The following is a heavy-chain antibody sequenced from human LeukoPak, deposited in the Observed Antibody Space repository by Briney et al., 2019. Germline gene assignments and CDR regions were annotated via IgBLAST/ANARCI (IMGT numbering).Heavy chain of an antibody. CDR2: ISYDGSNK. Sequence: GGSLRLSCAASGFTFSSYAMHWVRQAPGKGLEWVAVISYDGSNKYYADSVKGRFTISRDNSKNTLYLQMNSLRAEDTAVYCCARGYYDSSGYSGLFDYWGQGTLVTVSS. D-gene: IGHD3-22*01. J-gene: IGHJ4*02. V-gene: IGHV3-30-3*01. CDR3: ARGYYDSSGYSGLFDY. CDR1: GFTFSSYA.